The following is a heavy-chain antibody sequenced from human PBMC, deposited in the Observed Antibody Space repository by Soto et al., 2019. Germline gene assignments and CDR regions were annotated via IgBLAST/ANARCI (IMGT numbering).Heavy chain of an antibody. CDR3: ASRGSGGIGAFDI. J-gene: IGHJ3*02. D-gene: IGHD3-10*01. V-gene: IGHV4-30-2*01. Sequence: QLQLQESGSGLVKASQTLSLTCAVSGGSISSGGYSWSWIRQPPGKGLEWIGYIYHGSTYYNPSLTSRVTISIDRAKSQFSLRLSSVTAADAAVSYCASRGSGGIGAFDIWGQGTMVTVSS. CDR1: GGSISSGGYS. CDR2: IYHGST.